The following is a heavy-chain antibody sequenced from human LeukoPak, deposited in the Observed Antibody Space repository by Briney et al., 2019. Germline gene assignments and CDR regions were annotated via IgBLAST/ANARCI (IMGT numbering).Heavy chain of an antibody. D-gene: IGHD3-22*01. CDR1: GFTFSSSG. CDR3: AKYIYVRRCYFYYHFAY. Sequence: GRSLRLSCAASGFTFSSSGMDWVRQAPGKGLEWVAVISYDGSNKYYADSVKGRITISRDNSKNTLYLQMNILRAGETCVYYCAKYIYVRRCYFYYHFAYWGQGTQVTVSS. V-gene: IGHV3-30*18. CDR2: ISYDGSNK. J-gene: IGHJ4*02.